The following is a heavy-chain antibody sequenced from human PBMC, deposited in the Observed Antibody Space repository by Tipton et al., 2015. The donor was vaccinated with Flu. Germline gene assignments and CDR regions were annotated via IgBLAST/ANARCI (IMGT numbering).Heavy chain of an antibody. CDR3: ARGSGSYHSPFAY. J-gene: IGHJ4*02. D-gene: IGHD3-10*01. CDR2: INHSGST. CDR1: GGSFSGYY. Sequence: TLSLTCAVYGGSFSGYYWSWIRQPPGKGLEWIGEINHSGSTNYNPSLKSRITISVDTSKNQFSLKLTSVTAADTAVYYCARGSGSYHSPFAYWGQGILVTVSS. V-gene: IGHV4-34*01.